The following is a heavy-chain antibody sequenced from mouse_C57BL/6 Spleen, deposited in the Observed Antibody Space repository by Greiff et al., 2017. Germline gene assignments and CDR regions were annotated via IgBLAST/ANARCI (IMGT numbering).Heavy chain of an antibody. Sequence: EVMLVESGGGLVKPGGSLKLSCAASGFTFSDYGMHWVRQAPEKGLEWVAYISSGSSTIYYADTVKGRFTISRDNAKNTLFLQMTSLRSEDTAMYYCARVDYYAYAMDYWGQGTSVTVSS. CDR3: ARVDYYAYAMDY. CDR2: ISSGSSTI. J-gene: IGHJ4*01. V-gene: IGHV5-17*01. CDR1: GFTFSDYG. D-gene: IGHD1-1*01.